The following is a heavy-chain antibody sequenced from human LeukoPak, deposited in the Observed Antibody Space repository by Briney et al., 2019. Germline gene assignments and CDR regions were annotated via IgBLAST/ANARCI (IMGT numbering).Heavy chain of an antibody. J-gene: IGHJ4*02. Sequence: GGSLRLSCAASGFTFSSYSMNWVRQAPGKGLEWVSSISSSSSYIYYADSVKGRFTVSRDNAKNTLYLQMDSLRAEDTAVYYCAKESGYSTGWYSDYWGQGTLVTVSS. D-gene: IGHD6-19*01. CDR1: GFTFSSYS. CDR2: ISSSSSYI. V-gene: IGHV3-21*04. CDR3: AKESGYSTGWYSDY.